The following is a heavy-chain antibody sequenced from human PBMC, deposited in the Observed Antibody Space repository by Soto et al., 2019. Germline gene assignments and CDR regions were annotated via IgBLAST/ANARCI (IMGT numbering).Heavy chain of an antibody. CDR1: GFTFSDHY. CDR2: TRNKANSYTT. J-gene: IGHJ3*02. Sequence: EVQLVESGGGLVQPGGSLRLSCAASGFTFSDHYMDWVRQAPGKGLEWVGRTRNKANSYTTEYAASVKGRFTISRDDSKNSLYLQMNSLKTEDTAVYYCAREGVYWKDDAFDIWGQGTMVTVSS. V-gene: IGHV3-72*01. D-gene: IGHD1-1*01. CDR3: AREGVYWKDDAFDI.